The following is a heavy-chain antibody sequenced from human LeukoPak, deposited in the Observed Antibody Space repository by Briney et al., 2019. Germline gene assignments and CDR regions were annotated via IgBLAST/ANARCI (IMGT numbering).Heavy chain of an antibody. V-gene: IGHV4-39*07. J-gene: IGHJ5*02. CDR2: MYYSGST. CDR3: ARDELIAAAGIT. D-gene: IGHD6-13*01. Sequence: PSETLSLTCTVSGGSISSSSYYWGWIRQPPGKGLEWIGSMYYSGSTYYNPSLKSRVTISVDTSKNQFSLKLSSVTAADTAVYYCARDELIAAAGITWGQGTLVTVSS. CDR1: GGSISSSSYY.